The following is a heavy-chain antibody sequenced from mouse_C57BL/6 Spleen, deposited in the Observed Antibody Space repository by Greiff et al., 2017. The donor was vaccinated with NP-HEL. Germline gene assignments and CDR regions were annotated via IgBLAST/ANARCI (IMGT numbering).Heavy chain of an antibody. CDR3: ASGGGDYAMDY. CDR1: GYTFTSYW. J-gene: IGHJ4*01. V-gene: IGHV1-55*01. Sequence: VKLMESGAELVKPGASVKMSCKASGYTFTSYWITWVKQRPGQGLEWIGDIYPGSGSPNYNEKFKSKATLTVAPSSSTAYMQLSSLPSEDSAVYYCASGGGDYAMDYWGQGTSVTVSS. CDR2: IYPGSGSP.